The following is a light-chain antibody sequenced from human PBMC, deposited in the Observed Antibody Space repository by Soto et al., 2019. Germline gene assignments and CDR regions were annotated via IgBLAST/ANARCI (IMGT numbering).Light chain of an antibody. CDR2: GAS. CDR3: QQYGRSAGT. Sequence: EMVLTQSPGTLSLSPGERVTLSCRASQSVSSNKLAWYQQKPGQAPRLLIYGASSRATGIPDRFSGSGSGRDFTRTISRLEREDFGVYCVQQYGRSAGTFGQGTKLEIK. CDR1: QSVSSNK. J-gene: IGKJ2*01. V-gene: IGKV3-20*01.